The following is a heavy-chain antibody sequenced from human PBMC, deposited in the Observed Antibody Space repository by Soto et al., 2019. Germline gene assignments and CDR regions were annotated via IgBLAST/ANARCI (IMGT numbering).Heavy chain of an antibody. J-gene: IGHJ4*02. CDR3: TTSFEF. CDR2: IDRDGSGT. Sequence: EVQLAESGGGSVQPGGSLRLTCAASGFTFSNFGHFWMHWVRQVPGRGLVWVSRIDRDGSGTSYADSVKGRFTISRDNAKNMLYLQMNGLRAEDTAIYYCTTSFEFWGQGALVTVYS. V-gene: IGHV3-74*01. CDR1: GFTFSNFGHFW.